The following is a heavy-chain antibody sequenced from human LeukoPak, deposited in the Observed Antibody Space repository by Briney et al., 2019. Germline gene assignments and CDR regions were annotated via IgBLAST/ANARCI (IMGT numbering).Heavy chain of an antibody. V-gene: IGHV3-53*01. D-gene: IGHD5/OR15-5a*01. CDR3: ARDSLGMSTLDS. J-gene: IGHJ4*02. Sequence: GGSLRLSCAASGVTVSNNYTIWLRHTPLKGLKRDSVIYIDGSTYYADSVKGRFTISRDSSKNTLYLQMNSLRAEDTAVYYCARDSLGMSTLDSWGQGTLVTVSS. CDR1: GVTVSNNY. CDR2: IYIDGST.